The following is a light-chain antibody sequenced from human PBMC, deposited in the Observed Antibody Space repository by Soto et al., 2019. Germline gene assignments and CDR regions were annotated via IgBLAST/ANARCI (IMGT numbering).Light chain of an antibody. CDR3: SSYTSSSTLV. V-gene: IGLV2-14*01. Sequence: QSALTQPASVSGSPGQSITISCTGTSSDVGGYNYVSWYQQHPGKATKLMIYEVSNRPSGVSNRFSGSKSGNTASLTISGLKAEDEADYYCSSYTSSSTLVFGGGTKLTVL. CDR1: SSDVGGYNY. J-gene: IGLJ2*01. CDR2: EVS.